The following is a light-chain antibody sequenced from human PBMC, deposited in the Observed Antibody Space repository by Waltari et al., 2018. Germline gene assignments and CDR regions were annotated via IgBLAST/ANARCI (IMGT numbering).Light chain of an antibody. J-gene: IGKJ4*01. Sequence: EIVMTQSPATLSVSHGDRATISGSASQSVSSNLALYQQKTGKAPRLLIYGASTRATGIPARFSGSGSGTEFTLTISSLQSEDFAVYYCQQYNNWPLTFGGGTKVEIK. CDR3: QQYNNWPLT. CDR1: QSVSSN. CDR2: GAS. V-gene: IGKV3-15*01.